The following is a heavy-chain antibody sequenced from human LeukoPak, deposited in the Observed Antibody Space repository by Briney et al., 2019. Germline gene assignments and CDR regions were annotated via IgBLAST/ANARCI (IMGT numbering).Heavy chain of an antibody. CDR2: IHYSGST. V-gene: IGHV4-59*08. CDR3: ARHFDCDSGGDAFDI. Sequence: PSETLSLTCTVSGASISSSYWSWIRQPPGKGLEWIGYIHYSGSTRNNPSLKSPVTISVDTSKNQFSLKLSSVTAADTAVYYCARHFDCDSGGDAFDIWGQGTMVTVSS. CDR1: GASISSSY. J-gene: IGHJ3*02. D-gene: IGHD2-21*02.